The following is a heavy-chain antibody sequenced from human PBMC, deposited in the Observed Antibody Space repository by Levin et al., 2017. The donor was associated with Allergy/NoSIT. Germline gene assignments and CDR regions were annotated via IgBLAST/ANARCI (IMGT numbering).Heavy chain of an antibody. D-gene: IGHD5-12*01. J-gene: IGHJ3*02. V-gene: IGHV3-30*18. CDR1: GFTFSSYG. Sequence: GESLKISCAASGFTFSSYGMHWVRQAPGKGLEWVAVISYDGSNKYYADSVKGRFTISRDNSKNTLYLQMNSLRAEDTAVYYCAKDYPSDGYNGAFDIWGQGTMVTVSS. CDR3: AKDYPSDGYNGAFDI. CDR2: ISYDGSNK.